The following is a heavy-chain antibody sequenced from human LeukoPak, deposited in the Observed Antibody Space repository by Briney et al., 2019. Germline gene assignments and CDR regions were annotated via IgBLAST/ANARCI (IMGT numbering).Heavy chain of an antibody. CDR2: IIPMFDTP. CDR3: ARAGIPGYCTNVTCSNWLDP. CDR1: GYTFTSYA. V-gene: IGHV1-69*06. D-gene: IGHD2-8*01. J-gene: IGHJ5*02. Sequence: SVKVSCKASGYTFTSYAIIWVRQAPGQGLEWMGGIIPMFDTPNYAQRLQGRVTITADKSTKTAYMELTSLRSEDTAVYYCARAGIPGYCTNVTCSNWLDPWGQGTLVTVSS.